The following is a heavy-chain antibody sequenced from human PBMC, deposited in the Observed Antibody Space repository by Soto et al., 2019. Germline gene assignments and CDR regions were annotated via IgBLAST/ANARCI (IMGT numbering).Heavy chain of an antibody. CDR2: IYYSGST. Sequence: SSENLYLTCTVSGRSISRYYWSWIRQPPGKGLEWIRYIYYSGSTNYNPSLKSRVTISVDTSKNQFSLKLSSVTAADTAVYYCARRWGRTFDYWGQGTLITVSS. CDR1: GRSISRYY. J-gene: IGHJ4*02. V-gene: IGHV4-59*08. CDR3: ARRWGRTFDY. D-gene: IGHD7-27*01.